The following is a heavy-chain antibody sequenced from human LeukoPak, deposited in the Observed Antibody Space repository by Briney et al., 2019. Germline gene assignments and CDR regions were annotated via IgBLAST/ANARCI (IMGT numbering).Heavy chain of an antibody. Sequence: PSETLSLTCAVYGGSFSGYYWSWIRQPPGKGLEWIGEINHSGSTNYNPSLKSRVTISVDTSKNQFSLKLSSVTAADTAVYYCARQRITMVRGVEDYFDYWGQGTLVTVSS. V-gene: IGHV4-34*01. CDR2: INHSGST. J-gene: IGHJ4*02. D-gene: IGHD3-10*01. CDR3: ARQRITMVRGVEDYFDY. CDR1: GGSFSGYY.